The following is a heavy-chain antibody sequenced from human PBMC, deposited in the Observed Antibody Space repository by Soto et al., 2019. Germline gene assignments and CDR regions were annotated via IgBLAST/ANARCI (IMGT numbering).Heavy chain of an antibody. D-gene: IGHD3-10*01. CDR2: IYYSGST. CDR3: ARQLWFGELYPDWFDP. Sequence: SETLSLTCTVSGGSISSSSYYWGWIRQPPGKGLEWIGSIYYSGSTYYNPSLKSRVTISVDTSKNQFSLKLSSVTAADTAVYYCARQLWFGELYPDWFDPWGQGTLVTVSS. CDR1: GGSISSSSYY. V-gene: IGHV4-39*01. J-gene: IGHJ5*02.